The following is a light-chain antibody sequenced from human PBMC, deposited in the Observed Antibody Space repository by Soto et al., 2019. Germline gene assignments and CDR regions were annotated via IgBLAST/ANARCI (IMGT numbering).Light chain of an antibody. V-gene: IGLV2-11*01. CDR3: CSHAGSYTYV. CDR2: DVT. CDR1: SSDVGGYNY. J-gene: IGLJ1*01. Sequence: QSVLTQPASVSGSPGQSLTISCTGTSSDVGGYNYVSWYQQHPGKVPKLMIYDVTKRPSGVPDRFSGSKSGNTASLTISGLQSEDEADYYCCSHAGSYTYVFGTGTKVTVL.